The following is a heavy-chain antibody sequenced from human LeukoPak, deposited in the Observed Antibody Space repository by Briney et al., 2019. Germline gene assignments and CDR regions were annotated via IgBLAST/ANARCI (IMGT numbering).Heavy chain of an antibody. D-gene: IGHD3-10*01. J-gene: IGHJ4*02. Sequence: SETLSLTCTVSGYSISSGYSWAWIRQPPGKGLEWIGSIYYSGSTYYNPSLKSRVTISVDTSKNQFSLKLSSVTAADTAVYYCARSNGSGSYYNRGTWDYWGQGTLVTVSS. CDR1: GYSISSGYS. CDR2: IYYSGST. CDR3: ARSNGSGSYYNRGTWDY. V-gene: IGHV4-38-2*02.